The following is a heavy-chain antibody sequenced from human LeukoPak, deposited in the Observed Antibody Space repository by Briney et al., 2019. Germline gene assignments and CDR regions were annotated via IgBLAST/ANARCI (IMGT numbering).Heavy chain of an antibody. CDR2: ISSNGGST. CDR3: ARDHGSSWYGGSTYFDY. Sequence: GSLRLSCSASGFTFSSYAMHWVRQAPGRGLEYVSAISSNGGSTYYADSVKGRFTISRDNPKNTLYLQMGSLRAEDMAVYYCARDHGSSWYGGSTYFDYWGQGTLVTVSS. J-gene: IGHJ4*02. CDR1: GFTFSSYA. D-gene: IGHD6-13*01. V-gene: IGHV3-64*02.